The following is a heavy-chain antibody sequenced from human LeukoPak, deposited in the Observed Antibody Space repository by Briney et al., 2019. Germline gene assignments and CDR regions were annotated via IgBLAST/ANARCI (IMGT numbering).Heavy chain of an antibody. CDR3: ASIYSGSYPFVDY. V-gene: IGHV3-21*01. J-gene: IGHJ4*02. Sequence: GGSLRLSCAASGSTFSSYSMNWVRQAPGKGLEWVSSISSSSSYIYYADSVKGRFTISRDNAKNSLSLQMNSLRAEDTAVYYCASIYSGSYPFVDYWGQGTLVTVSS. D-gene: IGHD1-26*01. CDR1: GSTFSSYS. CDR2: ISSSSSYI.